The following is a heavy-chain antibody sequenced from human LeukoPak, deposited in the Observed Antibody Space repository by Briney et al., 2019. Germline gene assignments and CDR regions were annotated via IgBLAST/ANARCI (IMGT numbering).Heavy chain of an antibody. CDR2: IFPSGGEI. J-gene: IGHJ4*02. CDR1: GFTFSNYN. CDR3: ATYRQVLLPFES. D-gene: IGHD5-18*01. Sequence: PGGSLRLSCAASGFTFSNYNMNWVRQPPGKGLEWVSSIFPSGGEIHYADSVRGRFTISRDNSKSILSLQMNSLRAEDTAIYYCATYRQVLLPFESWGQGTLVTVSS. V-gene: IGHV3-23*01.